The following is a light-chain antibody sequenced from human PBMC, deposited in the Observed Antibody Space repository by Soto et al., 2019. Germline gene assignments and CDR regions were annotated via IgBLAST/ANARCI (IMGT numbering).Light chain of an antibody. CDR1: QSISSW. Sequence: DIQMTQSPSTLSASVGDRVTITCRASQSISSWLAWYQHKPGKAPKLLIYDASSLESGVPSRFSGSGSGTDFTLTISCLQSEDFATYYCQQYYSYPRTFGQGTKVDIK. CDR2: DAS. J-gene: IGKJ1*01. CDR3: QQYYSYPRT. V-gene: IGKV1-5*01.